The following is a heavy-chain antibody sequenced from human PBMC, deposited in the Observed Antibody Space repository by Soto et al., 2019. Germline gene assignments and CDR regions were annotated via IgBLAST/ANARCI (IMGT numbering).Heavy chain of an antibody. D-gene: IGHD2-21*02. V-gene: IGHV1-69*12. CDR1: RGTFSSPV. Sequence: QLVQSGGEVKKPGSSVKVSCKASRGTFSSPVISWVRQAPGQGLEWVGGIIPIFGTANYAQKFQGRVTITADESTSTAYMELSSLRSEDTAVYYCARLSGDSYFYYGMDVWGQGTTVTVSS. CDR3: ARLSGDSYFYYGMDV. CDR2: IIPIFGTA. J-gene: IGHJ6*02.